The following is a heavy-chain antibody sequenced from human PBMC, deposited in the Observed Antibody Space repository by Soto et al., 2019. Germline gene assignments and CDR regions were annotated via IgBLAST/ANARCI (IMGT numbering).Heavy chain of an antibody. J-gene: IGHJ6*02. CDR3: AADYYDILTGSPRTGYYGMDV. V-gene: IGHV1-58*01. CDR2: IVVGSGNT. CDR1: GFTFTSSA. Sequence: SVKVSCKASGFTFTSSAVQWVRQARGQRLEWIGWIVVGSGNTNYAQKFQERVTITRDMSTSTAYMELSSLRSEDTAVYYCAADYYDILTGSPRTGYYGMDVWGQCTTVTVSS. D-gene: IGHD3-9*01.